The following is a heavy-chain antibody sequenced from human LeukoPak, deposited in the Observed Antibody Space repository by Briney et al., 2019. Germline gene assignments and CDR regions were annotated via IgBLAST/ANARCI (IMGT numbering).Heavy chain of an antibody. CDR3: ARGSSSGYYAAHFDY. J-gene: IGHJ4*02. CDR2: IIPILGIA. D-gene: IGHD3-22*01. Sequence: GSSVKVSCKASGGTFSSYAISWVRQAPGQGLEWMGRIIPILGIANYARKFQGRVTITADKSTSTAYMELSSLRSEDTAVYYCARGSSSGYYAAHFDYWGQGTLVTVSS. CDR1: GGTFSSYA. V-gene: IGHV1-69*04.